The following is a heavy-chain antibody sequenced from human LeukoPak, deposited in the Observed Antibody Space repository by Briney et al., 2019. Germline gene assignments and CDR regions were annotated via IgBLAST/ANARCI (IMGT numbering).Heavy chain of an antibody. V-gene: IGHV1-58*01. CDR3: ATIGQAGDPRDY. J-gene: IGHJ4*02. Sequence: SVKVSCKASGFTFTSSAVQWVRQARGQRLEWIGWIVVGSGNTNYAQKFQERVTITRDMSTSTAYMELSSLRSEDTAVYYCATIGQAGDPRDYWGQGTLVTVSS. CDR2: IVVGSGNT. D-gene: IGHD7-27*01. CDR1: GFTFTSSA.